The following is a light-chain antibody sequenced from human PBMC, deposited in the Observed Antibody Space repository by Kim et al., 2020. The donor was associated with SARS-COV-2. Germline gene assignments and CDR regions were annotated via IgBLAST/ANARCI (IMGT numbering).Light chain of an antibody. J-gene: IGKJ1*01. V-gene: IGKV1-27*01. CDR1: QDINNY. CDR3: QRYYSAPCT. CDR2: SAS. Sequence: DSQMTQSPSSLSASVGDRVTISCRASQDINNYLAWYQQKPGKAPKLLIYSASVLQVGVPSRFSGSGSGTDVTLTISSLQPEDVATYYCQRYYSAPCTSGQGTKVDIK.